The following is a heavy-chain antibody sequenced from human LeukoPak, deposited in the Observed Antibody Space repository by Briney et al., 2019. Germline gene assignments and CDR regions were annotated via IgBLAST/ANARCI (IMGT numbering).Heavy chain of an antibody. J-gene: IGHJ6*03. CDR3: AKVGGGSSSWLLEDYYYYYMDV. Sequence: PGGSLRLSCAASGFTFSSYTMSWVRQAPGKGLEWVAVISYDGSNKYYADSVKGRFTISRDNSKNTLYLQMNSLRAEDTAVYYCAKVGGGSSSWLLEDYYYYYMDVWGKGTTVTISS. D-gene: IGHD6-13*01. CDR2: ISYDGSNK. CDR1: GFTFSSYT. V-gene: IGHV3-30*04.